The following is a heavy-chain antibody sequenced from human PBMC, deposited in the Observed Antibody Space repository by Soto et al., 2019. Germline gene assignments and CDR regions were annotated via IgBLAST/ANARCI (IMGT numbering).Heavy chain of an antibody. V-gene: IGHV4-4*02. CDR3: ANNGWADAFDI. CDR1: GGSISTDYW. CDR2: IYHSGSA. J-gene: IGHJ3*02. D-gene: IGHD2-8*01. Sequence: QVQLQESGPGLVKPSGTLSLTCAVSGGSISTDYWWSWVRQPPGKGLEWIGEIYHSGSANYSPSLKEXXTXFXXKSKTHFSLTLRSVTAADTAVYYCANNGWADAFDIWGQGTMVAVSS.